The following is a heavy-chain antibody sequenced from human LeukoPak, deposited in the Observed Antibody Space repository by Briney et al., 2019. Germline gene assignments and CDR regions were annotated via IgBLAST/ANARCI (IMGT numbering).Heavy chain of an antibody. D-gene: IGHD2-2*01. V-gene: IGHV3-21*01. Sequence: GGSLRLSCAASGFTFSSYSMNWVRQAPGKGLEWVSSISSSSSYIYYADSVKGRFTISRDNAKNSLYLQMNSLRAEDTAVYYCARDPSGGVVVPAGESWFDPWGQGTLVTVSS. CDR2: ISSSSSYI. J-gene: IGHJ5*02. CDR1: GFTFSSYS. CDR3: ARDPSGGVVVPAGESWFDP.